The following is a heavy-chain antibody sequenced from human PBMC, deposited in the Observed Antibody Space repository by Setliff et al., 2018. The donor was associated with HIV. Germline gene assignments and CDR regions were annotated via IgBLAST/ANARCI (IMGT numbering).Heavy chain of an antibody. CDR3: ARVRNPTVHTMYFDS. CDR1: GFIFSTYG. J-gene: IGHJ4*03. V-gene: IGHV3-48*01. D-gene: IGHD4-4*01. CDR2: INPAGITM. Sequence: GGSLRLSCAASGFIFSTYGMHWVRQAPGKGLEWISYINPAGITMYYADSVRGRFTISRDNAQSSLYLQINSLRAEDTAFYYCARVRNPTVHTMYFDSWGQGTMVTVSS.